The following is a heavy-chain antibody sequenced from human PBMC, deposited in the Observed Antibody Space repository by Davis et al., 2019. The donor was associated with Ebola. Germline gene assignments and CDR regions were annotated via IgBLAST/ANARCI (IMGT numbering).Heavy chain of an antibody. CDR1: GYTFTSYA. J-gene: IGHJ6*02. D-gene: IGHD1-1*01. CDR2: INAGNGNT. V-gene: IGHV1-3*01. CDR3: ARDPTRTTYYYYGMDV. Sequence: ASVKVSCKASGYTFTSYAMHWVRQAPGQRLEWMGWINAGNGNTKYSQKFQGRVTITRDTSASTAYMELSSLRSEDTAVYYCARDPTRTTYYYYGMDVRGQGTTVTVSS.